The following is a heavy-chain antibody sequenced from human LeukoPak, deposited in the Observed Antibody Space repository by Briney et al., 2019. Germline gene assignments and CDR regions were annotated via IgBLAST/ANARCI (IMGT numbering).Heavy chain of an antibody. CDR2: ISAYNGNT. D-gene: IGHD3-10*01. V-gene: IGHV1-18*01. Sequence: ASVKVSCKTSGYSFTSYGISWVRQAPGQGLEWMGWISAYNGNTNYAQKLQGRVTMTTDTSTSTAYMELRSLRSDDTAVYYCARDWIHGSGTEIFDYWGQGTLVTVSS. CDR3: ARDWIHGSGTEIFDY. J-gene: IGHJ4*02. CDR1: GYSFTSYG.